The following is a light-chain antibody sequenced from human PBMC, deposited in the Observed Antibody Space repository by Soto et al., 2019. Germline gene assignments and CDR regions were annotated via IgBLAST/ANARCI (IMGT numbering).Light chain of an antibody. Sequence: QSVLTQPASVSGSPGQSITISCTGTSSDVGSYNLVSWYQQHPGKAPKLMIYEGSKRPSGVSNRFSGSKSGNTASLTISGLQAEDEADYYCCSYACSSTVVFCGGTKVTVL. CDR1: SSDVGSYNL. J-gene: IGLJ2*01. CDR3: CSYACSSTVV. CDR2: EGS. V-gene: IGLV2-23*01.